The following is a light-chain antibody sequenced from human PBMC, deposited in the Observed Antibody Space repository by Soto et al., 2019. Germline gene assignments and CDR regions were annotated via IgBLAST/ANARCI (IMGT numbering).Light chain of an antibody. V-gene: IGKV3-11*01. CDR3: QQRYNWPIT. J-gene: IGKJ5*01. CDR1: QSVSGY. CDR2: ADS. Sequence: EIVCTPSPATLSLSPGETATLSCRASQSVSGYIGWYQQKTGQAPRLLIYADSNRATGIPARFSGSGSGTDFTLNISSLEPEEFSVYYCQQRYNWPITFGQGTRLEIK.